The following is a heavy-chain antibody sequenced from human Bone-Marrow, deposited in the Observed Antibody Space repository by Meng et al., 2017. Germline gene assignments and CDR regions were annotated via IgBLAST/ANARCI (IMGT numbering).Heavy chain of an antibody. Sequence: QVQLQQWRAGLLKPSEPLPLTCVVSGGSFSDYSWSWIRQPPGKGLEWIGEINHSGSTNYNPSLESRATISVDTSQNNLSLKLSSVTAADSAVYYCARGPTTMAHDFDYWGQGTLVTVSS. D-gene: IGHD4-11*01. V-gene: IGHV4-34*01. J-gene: IGHJ4*02. CDR3: ARGPTTMAHDFDY. CDR2: INHSGST. CDR1: GGSFSDYS.